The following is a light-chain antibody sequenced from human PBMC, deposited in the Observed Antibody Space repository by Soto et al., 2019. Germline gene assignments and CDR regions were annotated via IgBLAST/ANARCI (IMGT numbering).Light chain of an antibody. CDR1: NIGSKS. Sequence: SYELTQPPSVSVAPGKTARITCGGNNIGSKSVHWYQQRPGQAPVLVIYYDSDRPSGIPERFSGSNSGNTATLTISRVAAGDAADYYCQVWDSSSDPLYVFGTGTKVTVL. V-gene: IGLV3-21*04. CDR3: QVWDSSSDPLYV. CDR2: YDS. J-gene: IGLJ1*01.